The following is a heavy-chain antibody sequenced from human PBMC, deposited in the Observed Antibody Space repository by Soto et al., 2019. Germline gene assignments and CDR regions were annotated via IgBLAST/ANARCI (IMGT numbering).Heavy chain of an antibody. D-gene: IGHD4-17*01. J-gene: IGHJ4*02. V-gene: IGHV4-39*01. CDR3: VSQRTTVPTQAYFDY. CDR2: VYYRGRS. Sequence: SETLSLTCTVSGGSVTNSSYYWGWIRQSPGKGLEWIGSVYYRGRSYSKSSVKSRVTISVDTSKNWFSLSLNSVTASDTAVYFCVSQRTTVPTQAYFDYWGPGALVTVSS. CDR1: GGSVTNSSYY.